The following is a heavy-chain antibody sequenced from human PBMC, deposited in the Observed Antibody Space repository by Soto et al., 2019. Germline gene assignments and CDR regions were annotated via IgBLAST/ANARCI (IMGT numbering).Heavy chain of an antibody. V-gene: IGHV3-30-3*01. CDR1: GFLFNTFA. Sequence: PGGSLRLSCAASGFLFNTFAMHWIRQAPDKGLEWVAVMSYDGSNEDYAGSVKGRFTISRDNSQNTLYLQMNSLRGEDTAVYFCARDVYGVDVWGQGTTVTVSS. J-gene: IGHJ6*02. CDR3: ARDVYGVDV. CDR2: MSYDGSNE.